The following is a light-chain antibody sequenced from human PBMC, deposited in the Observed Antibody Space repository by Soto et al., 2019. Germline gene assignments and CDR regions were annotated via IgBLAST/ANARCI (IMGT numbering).Light chain of an antibody. V-gene: IGKV3-20*01. CDR2: GAS. Sequence: EVVLTQSPGTLSLSPGERATLSCRASQSVSSSYLAWYQQKPGQPTRLLNYGASSRATGLPDRFSGRGSGTDFTLIISRLAPEDVAVYYYHQYGCSPRTFGQGTKVDIK. CDR1: QSVSSSY. J-gene: IGKJ1*01. CDR3: HQYGCSPRT.